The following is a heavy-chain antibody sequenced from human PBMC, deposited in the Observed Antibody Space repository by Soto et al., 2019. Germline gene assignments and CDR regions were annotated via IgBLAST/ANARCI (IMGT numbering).Heavy chain of an antibody. D-gene: IGHD2-2*01. CDR1: GGTFSSHS. Sequence: QVQLVQSGAEVKKPGSSVKVSCKVSGGTFSSHSINWVRQAPGQGPEWMGGIIPIFGTENYAQKFQGRVTITADESTSTAYMELSSLTSEVPALYYCSTSVYCSTTRCYYYYGLDVWGQGTTVIVSS. J-gene: IGHJ6*02. V-gene: IGHV1-69*01. CDR3: STSVYCSTTRCYYYYGLDV. CDR2: IIPIFGTE.